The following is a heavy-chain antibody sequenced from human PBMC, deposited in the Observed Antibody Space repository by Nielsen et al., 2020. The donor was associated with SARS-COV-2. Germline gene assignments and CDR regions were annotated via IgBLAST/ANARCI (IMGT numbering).Heavy chain of an antibody. J-gene: IGHJ5*02. CDR1: GVTFSSYA. V-gene: IGHV3-30-3*01. Sequence: GGSLRLSCAASGVTFSSYAMHWVRQALGKGLEWVAVISYDGSNKYYTDSVKGRFPISRDNSKNTLYLQMNSLRAEDTAVYYCAKDRDSSSSGALSWGQGTLVTVSS. CDR2: ISYDGSNK. D-gene: IGHD6-6*01. CDR3: AKDRDSSSSGALS.